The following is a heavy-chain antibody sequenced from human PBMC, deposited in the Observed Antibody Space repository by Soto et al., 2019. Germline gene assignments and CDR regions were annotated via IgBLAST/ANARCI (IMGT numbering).Heavy chain of an antibody. V-gene: IGHV1-69*01. Sequence: VQLLESGAEVKKPGSSVKVSCKASGGTFGSYAISWVRQAPGQGLEWMGGIIPIPGTANYAQKFQGRVTIAADESTSTAYMELSSLRSEDTAVYYCARSQGSSTSLEIYYYYYYGMDVWGQGTTVTVSS. CDR2: IIPIPGTA. D-gene: IGHD2-2*01. J-gene: IGHJ6*02. CDR3: ARSQGSSTSLEIYYYYYYGMDV. CDR1: GGTFGSYA.